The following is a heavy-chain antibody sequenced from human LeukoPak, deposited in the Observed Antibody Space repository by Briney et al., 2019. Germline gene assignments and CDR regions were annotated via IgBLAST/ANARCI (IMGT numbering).Heavy chain of an antibody. CDR3: AREYSSSWSVDY. J-gene: IGHJ4*02. V-gene: IGHV4-39*07. CDR2: IYYSGST. CDR1: GGSISSYY. D-gene: IGHD6-13*01. Sequence: SETLSLTCTVSGGSISSYYWGWIRQPPGKGLEWIGSIYYSGSTYYNPSLKSRVTISVDTSKNQFSLKLSSVTAADTAVYYCAREYSSSWSVDYWGQGTLVTVSS.